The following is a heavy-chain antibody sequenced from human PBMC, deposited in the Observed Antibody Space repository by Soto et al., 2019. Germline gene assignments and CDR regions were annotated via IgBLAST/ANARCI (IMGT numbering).Heavy chain of an antibody. J-gene: IGHJ6*02. Sequence: GGSLRLSCAASGFTFDDYAMHWVRQAPGKGLEWVSGISWNSGSIGYADSVKGRFTISRDNAKNSLYLQMNSLRAEDTALYYCAKDLGEAAQYYYYYYGMDVWGQGTTVTVSS. CDR1: GFTFDDYA. CDR3: AKDLGEAAQYYYYYYGMDV. V-gene: IGHV3-9*01. CDR2: ISWNSGSI. D-gene: IGHD6-6*01.